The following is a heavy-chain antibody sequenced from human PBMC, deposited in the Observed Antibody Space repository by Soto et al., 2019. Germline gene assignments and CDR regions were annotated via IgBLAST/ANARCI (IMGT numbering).Heavy chain of an antibody. CDR1: GGSISSSSYY. J-gene: IGHJ4*02. CDR3: AGLKYFHSSDYLVD. CDR2: IYYSGST. D-gene: IGHD3-22*01. Sequence: LSLTCTVSGGSISSSSYYWGWIRQPPGKGLEWIGSIYYSGSTYSNPSLKSRVTISVDTSKNQFSLKLSSVTAADTAVYYCAGLKYFHSSDYLVDWGQGTRVTVSS. V-gene: IGHV4-39*01.